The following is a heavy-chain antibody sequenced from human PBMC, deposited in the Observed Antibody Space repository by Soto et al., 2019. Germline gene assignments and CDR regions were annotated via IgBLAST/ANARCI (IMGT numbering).Heavy chain of an antibody. CDR1: GFTFDDYT. CDR2: ISWDGGST. CDR3: AKDIGEMATIRDVYYYYGMDV. D-gene: IGHD5-12*01. Sequence: PGGSLRLSCAASGFTFDDYTMHWVRQAPGKGLKWVSLISWDGGSTYYADSVKGRFTISRDNSKNSLYLQMNSLRTEDTALYYCAKDIGEMATIRDVYYYYGMDVWGQGTTVTVSS. J-gene: IGHJ6*02. V-gene: IGHV3-43*01.